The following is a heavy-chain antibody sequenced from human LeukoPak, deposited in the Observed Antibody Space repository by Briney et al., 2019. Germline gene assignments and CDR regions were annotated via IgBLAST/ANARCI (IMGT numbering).Heavy chain of an antibody. CDR1: GYTFTRYG. V-gene: IGHV1-18*01. J-gene: IGHJ4*02. Sequence: GASVKVSCKASGYTFTRYGISRVRHAPGQEVEWMEWISTYNGHTKYAQEFQGRVTMTTDTSTSTLYMGLRSLRSDDTAVYYCARGQTNRLLWVGELLSNINPFDYWGQGTLVTVSS. CDR2: ISTYNGHT. CDR3: ARGQTNRLLWVGELLSNINPFDY. D-gene: IGHD3-10*01.